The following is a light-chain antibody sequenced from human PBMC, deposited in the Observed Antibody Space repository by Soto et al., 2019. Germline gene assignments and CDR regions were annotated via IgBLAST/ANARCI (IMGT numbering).Light chain of an antibody. CDR2: DVT. CDR1: SSDVGGFNY. CDR3: NSYTSSSTYV. Sequence: QSVLTQPASVSGSPGQSITISCPGTSSDVGGFNYVSWYQQHPGKAPKLMIYDVTNRPSGVSYRFSGSKSGTTASLTISGLQAEDEAEYYCNSYTSSSTYVFGPGTKVTVL. V-gene: IGLV2-14*03. J-gene: IGLJ1*01.